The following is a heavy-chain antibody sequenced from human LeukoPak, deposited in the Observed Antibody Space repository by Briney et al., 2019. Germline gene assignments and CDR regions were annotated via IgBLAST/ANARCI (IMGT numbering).Heavy chain of an antibody. J-gene: IGHJ4*02. V-gene: IGHV3-33*01. CDR1: GFTFSDYA. CDR2: IWYDGSNE. CDR3: XRVAMSDSSGYCDY. D-gene: IGHD3-22*01. Sequence: PGGSLRLSCAASGFTFSDYAMHWVRQAPGKGLEWVAVIWYDGSNENYADSVRGRFTVSRDNSKNTLYLHMNTVRAEDTAVYYCXRVAMSDSSGYCDYWGQGTQVTVSS.